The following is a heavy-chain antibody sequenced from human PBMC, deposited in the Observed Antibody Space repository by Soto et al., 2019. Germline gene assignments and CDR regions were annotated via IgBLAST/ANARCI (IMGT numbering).Heavy chain of an antibody. V-gene: IGHV1-2*04. CDR1: GYTFTGYY. D-gene: IGHD3-10*01. Sequence: ASVKVSCKASGYTFTGYYMHWVRQAPGQGLEWMGWINPNSGGTNYAQKFQGWVTMTRDTSISTAYMELSRLRSDDTAVYYCARDLGANPPGTFDYWGQGTLGTVS. CDR3: ARDLGANPPGTFDY. J-gene: IGHJ4*02. CDR2: INPNSGGT.